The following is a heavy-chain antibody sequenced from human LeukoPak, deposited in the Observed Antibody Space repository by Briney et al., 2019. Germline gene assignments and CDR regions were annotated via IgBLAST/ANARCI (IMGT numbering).Heavy chain of an antibody. D-gene: IGHD3-10*01. CDR2: INPNSGGT. Sequence: ASLKVSCKASGYTFTGYYMHWVRQAPGQGLEWMGWINPNSGGTNYAQKLQGRVTMTTDTSTSTAYMELRSLRSDDTAVYYCARDRFGENWFDPWGQGTLVTVSS. J-gene: IGHJ5*02. V-gene: IGHV1-2*02. CDR3: ARDRFGENWFDP. CDR1: GYTFTGYY.